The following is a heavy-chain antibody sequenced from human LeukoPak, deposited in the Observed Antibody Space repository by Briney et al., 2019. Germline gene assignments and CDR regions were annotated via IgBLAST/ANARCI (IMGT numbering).Heavy chain of an antibody. CDR3: ARAVGGDGSGSL. D-gene: IGHD3-10*01. Sequence: SETLSLTCTVSGGSITSSSYYWGWIRQPPGKGLEWIGSLYYSGSTYYNPSLKSRVTISLDTSKNQFSLKLSSVTAADTAVYYCARAVGGDGSGSLWGPGTLVTVSS. J-gene: IGHJ4*02. CDR1: GGSITSSSYY. CDR2: LYYSGST. V-gene: IGHV4-39*07.